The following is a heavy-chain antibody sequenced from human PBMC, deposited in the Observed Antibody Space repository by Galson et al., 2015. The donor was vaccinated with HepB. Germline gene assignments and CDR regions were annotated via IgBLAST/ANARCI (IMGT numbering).Heavy chain of an antibody. J-gene: IGHJ1*01. CDR2: ISSSGRYI. Sequence: SLRLSCAASGFMFSSYSMNWVRQAPGKGLQWVSSISSSGRYIYYADSVKGRFTISRDNAKNSLYLQMSGLRADDTAVYYCARFSPDGTSLYPLDCCGHATLVTAAS. CDR3: ARFSPDGTSLYPLDC. D-gene: IGHD2-2*01. CDR1: GFMFSSYS. V-gene: IGHV3-21*01.